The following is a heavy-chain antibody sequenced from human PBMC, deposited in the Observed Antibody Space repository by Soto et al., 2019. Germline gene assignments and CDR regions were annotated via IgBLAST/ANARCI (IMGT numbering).Heavy chain of an antibody. Sequence: GGSLRLSCAASRFRFSTYAISRGRQGPGKWLEWGASVKQDGSEKYYVDSVKGRCTSSRDNPKSPLCLQMNSLRAEDTAVYYCATVRSGWTFDYCGQGTLLTVSS. J-gene: IGHJ4*02. D-gene: IGHD6-19*01. CDR3: ATVRSGWTFDY. V-gene: IGHV3-7*01. CDR2: VKQDGSEK. CDR1: RFRFSTYA.